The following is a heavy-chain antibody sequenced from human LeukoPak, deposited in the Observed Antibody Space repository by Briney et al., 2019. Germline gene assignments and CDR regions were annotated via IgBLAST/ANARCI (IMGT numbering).Heavy chain of an antibody. CDR1: GGSISSNY. D-gene: IGHD4-17*01. CDR2: IYYSGST. CDR3: ASTARGVVTVTTTGY. J-gene: IGHJ4*02. Sequence: PSETLSLTCTVSGGSISSNYWSWIRQPPGKGLEWIGYIYYSGSTNYNPSLKSRVTISVDTSKNQFSLKLSSVTAADTAVYYCASTARGVVTVTTTGYWGQGTLVTVSS. V-gene: IGHV4-59*12.